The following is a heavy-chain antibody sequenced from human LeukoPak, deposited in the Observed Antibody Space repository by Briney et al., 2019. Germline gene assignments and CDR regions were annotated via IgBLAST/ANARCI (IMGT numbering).Heavy chain of an antibody. J-gene: IGHJ4*02. V-gene: IGHV3-66*01. Sequence: GGSLRLSCAASGVTVSSHYMRWVRQAPGKGLEWVAVMYAAGNTYYADSVKGRFTISRDNSKNTVYLQMNSLRADDTATYYCARGVAAAKDYGGYWGQGTLVTVSS. CDR3: ARGVAAAKDYGGY. D-gene: IGHD6-13*01. CDR1: GVTVSSHY. CDR2: MYAAGNT.